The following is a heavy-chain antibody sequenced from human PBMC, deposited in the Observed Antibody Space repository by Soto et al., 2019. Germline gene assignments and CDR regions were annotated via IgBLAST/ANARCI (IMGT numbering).Heavy chain of an antibody. CDR2: IVNDGREQ. D-gene: IGHD1-20*01. V-gene: IGHV3-33*01. J-gene: IGHJ4*02. CDR3: ARDDLFNNTVLDH. Sequence: QVQLVESGGGVVRLGGPLSLSCTGTGFSFRTHGLHWVRQAPGKGLEWVEVIVNDGREQGHADSGEGRYTISGDNDRNTLYLQMNNLRAQPTPRYYSARDDLFNNTVLDHLGPGTLVSVS. CDR1: GFSFRTHG.